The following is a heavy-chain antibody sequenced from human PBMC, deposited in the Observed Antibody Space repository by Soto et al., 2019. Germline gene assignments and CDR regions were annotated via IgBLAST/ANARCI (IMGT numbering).Heavy chain of an antibody. V-gene: IGHV1-46*01. Sequence: ASVKVSCKASGYTFTSYYMHWVRQAPGQGLEWMGIINPSGGSTSYAQKFQGRVTMTRDTSTSTVYMELSSLRSEDTAAYYCARRSSIAARPSYGMDVWGQGTTVTVSS. CDR2: INPSGGST. CDR3: ARRSSIAARPSYGMDV. CDR1: GYTFTSYY. D-gene: IGHD6-6*01. J-gene: IGHJ6*02.